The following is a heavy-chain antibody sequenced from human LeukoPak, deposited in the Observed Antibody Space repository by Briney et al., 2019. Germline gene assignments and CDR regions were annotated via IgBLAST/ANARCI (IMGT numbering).Heavy chain of an antibody. CDR2: ISAYNGNT. Sequence: ASVKVSCKASGYTFTSYYMHWVRQAPGQGLEWMGWISAYNGNTNYAQKLQGRVTMTTDTSTSTAYMELRSLRSDDTAVYYCARSMGAYCGGDCDPLDYWGQGTLVTVSS. D-gene: IGHD2-21*02. J-gene: IGHJ4*02. CDR3: ARSMGAYCGGDCDPLDY. CDR1: GYTFTSYY. V-gene: IGHV1-18*04.